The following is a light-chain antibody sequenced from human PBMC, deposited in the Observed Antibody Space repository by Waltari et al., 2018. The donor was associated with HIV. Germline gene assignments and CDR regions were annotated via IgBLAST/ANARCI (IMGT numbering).Light chain of an antibody. V-gene: IGLV2-23*02. CDR1: SSDVGAYNY. CDR2: DVT. Sequence: QSALTQPASVSGSPGQSITISCTGTSSDVGAYNYVSWYQQHPGKAPNLMIYDVTKRPSVVSNRFSGSKSANTASLTISGLQAEDEADYYCCSYAGSSTYVFGSGTKVTVL. CDR3: CSYAGSSTYV. J-gene: IGLJ1*01.